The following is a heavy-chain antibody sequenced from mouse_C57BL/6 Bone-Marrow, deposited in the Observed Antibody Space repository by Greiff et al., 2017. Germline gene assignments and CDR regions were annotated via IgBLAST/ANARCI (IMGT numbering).Heavy chain of an antibody. Sequence: EVQLQQSGPELVKPGASVKISCKASGYTFTDYYMNWVKQSHGQSLEWIGDINPNNGGTSYNQKFKGKATLTVDKSSSTAYMELRSLTSEDSAVYYCARWLRRGYYAMDYWGQGTSVTVSS. CDR2: INPNNGGT. CDR3: ARWLRRGYYAMDY. D-gene: IGHD2-2*01. J-gene: IGHJ4*01. V-gene: IGHV1-26*01. CDR1: GYTFTDYY.